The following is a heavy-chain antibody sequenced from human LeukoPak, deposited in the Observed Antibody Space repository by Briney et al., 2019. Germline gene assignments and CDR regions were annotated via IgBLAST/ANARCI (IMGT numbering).Heavy chain of an antibody. J-gene: IGHJ5*02. CDR2: ISSSSSYI. CDR3: AKDGQLWLPRWFDP. Sequence: GGSLRLSCAASGFTFSSYSMNWVRQAPGKGLEWVSSISSSSSYIYYADSVKGRFTISRDNAKNSLYLQMNSLRAEDTAVYYCAKDGQLWLPRWFDPWGQGTLVTVSS. CDR1: GFTFSSYS. V-gene: IGHV3-21*04. D-gene: IGHD5-18*01.